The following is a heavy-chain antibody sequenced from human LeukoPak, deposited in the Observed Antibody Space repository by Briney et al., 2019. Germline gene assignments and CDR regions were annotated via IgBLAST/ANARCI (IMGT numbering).Heavy chain of an antibody. CDR2: ISGSGGST. J-gene: IGHJ4*02. CDR3: ANGRIAAAGTFDY. CDR1: GFTFSSYA. Sequence: PGGSLRLSCAASGFTFSSYAMSWVRQAPGKGLEWVSAISGSGGSTYYADSVKGRLTISRDNSKNTLYLQMNSLRAEDTAVYYCANGRIAAAGTFDYWGQGTLVTVSS. V-gene: IGHV3-23*01. D-gene: IGHD6-13*01.